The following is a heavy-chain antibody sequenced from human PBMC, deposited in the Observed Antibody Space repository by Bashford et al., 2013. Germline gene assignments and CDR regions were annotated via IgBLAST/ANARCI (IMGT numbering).Heavy chain of an antibody. CDR3: ARAGGSGSYYNVYY. CDR1: GYSFTSYW. Sequence: GESLKISCKGSGYSFTSYWISWVRQMPGKGLEWMGRIDPSDSYTRYSPSFQGQVTISVDKSINTAYLEWSSLKASDSAMYFCARAGGSGSYYNVYYWGQGTLVTVSS. V-gene: IGHV5-10-1*04. J-gene: IGHJ4*02. CDR2: IDPSDSYT. D-gene: IGHD3-10*01.